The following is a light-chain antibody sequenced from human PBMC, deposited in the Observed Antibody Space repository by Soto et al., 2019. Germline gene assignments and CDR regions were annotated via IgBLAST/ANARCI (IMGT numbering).Light chain of an antibody. V-gene: IGLV1-40*01. Sequence: QSVLTQPPSVSGAPGQRVTISCTGSSSNIGAGYDVHWYQQLPGTAPKVVIYDNNSRPSGVPGRFSGSKSGGSASLAITGLQAEDEGDSYCHSYDVSLSGPVFGGGTKLTVL. CDR3: HSYDVSLSGPV. J-gene: IGLJ2*01. CDR1: SSNIGAGYD. CDR2: DNN.